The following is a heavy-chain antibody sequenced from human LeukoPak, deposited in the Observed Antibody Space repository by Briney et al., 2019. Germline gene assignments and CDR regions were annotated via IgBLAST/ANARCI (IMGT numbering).Heavy chain of an antibody. CDR3: ARGDLDYDILTGRGWFDP. V-gene: IGHV1-69*13. CDR1: GGTFSSYA. CDR2: IIPIFGTA. J-gene: IGHJ5*02. Sequence: SVKVSCKASGGTFSSYAISWVRQAPGQGLEWMGGIIPIFGTANYAQKFEGRVTITADESTSTACMELSSLRSEDTAVYYCARGDLDYDILTGRGWFDPWGQGTLVTVSS. D-gene: IGHD3-9*01.